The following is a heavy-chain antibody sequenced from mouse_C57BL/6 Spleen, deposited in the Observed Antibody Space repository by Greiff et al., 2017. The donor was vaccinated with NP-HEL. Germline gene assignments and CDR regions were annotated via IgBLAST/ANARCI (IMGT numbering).Heavy chain of an antibody. Sequence: QVQLQQSGAELVMPGASVKLSCKASGYTFTSYWMHWVKQRPGQGLEWIGEIDPSDSYTNYNQKFKGKSTLTVDKSSSTAYMQLSSLTSEDSAVYYCAGRRNTMKEYYFDYWGQGTTLTVSS. D-gene: IGHD2-4*01. CDR2: IDPSDSYT. CDR3: AGRRNTMKEYYFDY. CDR1: GYTFTSYW. J-gene: IGHJ2*01. V-gene: IGHV1-69*01.